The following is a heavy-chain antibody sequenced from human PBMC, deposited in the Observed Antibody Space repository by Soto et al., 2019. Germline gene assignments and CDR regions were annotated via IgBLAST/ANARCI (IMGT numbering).Heavy chain of an antibody. J-gene: IGHJ4*02. CDR2: INTDGTVA. D-gene: IGHD6-13*01. CDR1: GFTFSSYA. CDR3: ANKRPGNHPFAY. V-gene: IGHV3-23*01. Sequence: PRGSLRLSCAASGFTFSSYAMSWVRQAPGKGLEWVSSINTDGTVAPYADSVKGRFTISRDNSKNTLFLQMNSLRAEDTALYYCANKRPGNHPFAYWGQGTLVTVSS.